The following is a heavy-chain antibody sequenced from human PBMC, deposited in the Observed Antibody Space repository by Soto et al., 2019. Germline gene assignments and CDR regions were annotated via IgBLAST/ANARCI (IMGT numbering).Heavy chain of an antibody. J-gene: IGHJ4*02. D-gene: IGHD3-3*01. V-gene: IGHV3-23*01. CDR1: GFTFSSYA. CDR3: AKDSPYYDFWSGPAPFDY. CDR2: ISGSGGST. Sequence: EVQLLESGGGLVQPGGSLRLSCAASGFTFSSYAMSWVRQAPGKGLEWVSAISGSGGSTYYADSVKGRFTISRDNSKNTLYLQMNSLRVEDTAVYYCAKDSPYYDFWSGPAPFDYWGQGTLVTVSS.